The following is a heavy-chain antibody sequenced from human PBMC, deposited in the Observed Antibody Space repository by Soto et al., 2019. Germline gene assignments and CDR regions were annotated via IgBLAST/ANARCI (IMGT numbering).Heavy chain of an antibody. CDR2: IVVGSGNT. J-gene: IGHJ5*02. CDR1: GFTFTSSA. CDR3: AADLYGDYAWFDP. D-gene: IGHD4-17*01. Sequence: SVKVSCKASGFTFTSSAVQWVRQARGQRLEWIGWIVVGSGNTNYAQKFQERVTITRDMSTSTAYMELSSLRSEDTAVYYCAADLYGDYAWFDPWGQGTLVTVSS. V-gene: IGHV1-58*01.